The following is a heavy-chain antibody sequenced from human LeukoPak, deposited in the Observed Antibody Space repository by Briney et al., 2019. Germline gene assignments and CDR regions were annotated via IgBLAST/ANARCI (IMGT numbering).Heavy chain of an antibody. Sequence: GGSLRLSCAASGFTFSSYSMNWVRQAPGKGLEWVSSISSSSSYIYYADSVKGRFTISRDNAKNSLYLQMNSLRAEDTAVYYCARVRREMKRSLGRTTEYSYYYYMDVWGKGTTVTVPS. D-gene: IGHD1/OR15-1a*01. CDR2: ISSSSSYI. CDR3: ARVRREMKRSLGRTTEYSYYYYMDV. J-gene: IGHJ6*03. CDR1: GFTFSSYS. V-gene: IGHV3-21*01.